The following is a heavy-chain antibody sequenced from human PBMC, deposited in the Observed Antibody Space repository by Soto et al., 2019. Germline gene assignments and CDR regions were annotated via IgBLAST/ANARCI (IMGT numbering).Heavy chain of an antibody. CDR3: TRGHYDILTGYFPTYYYMDV. CDR2: IRSKAYGGTT. J-gene: IGHJ6*03. V-gene: IGHV3-49*03. D-gene: IGHD3-9*01. CDR1: GFTFGYYA. Sequence: GGSLRLSCTAAGFTFGYYAMSWFSKTPGKGLEWVGFIRSKAYGGTTEYAASVKGRFTISRDDSKSIAYLQMNSLKTEDTAVYYCTRGHYDILTGYFPTYYYMDVWGKGTTVTVSS.